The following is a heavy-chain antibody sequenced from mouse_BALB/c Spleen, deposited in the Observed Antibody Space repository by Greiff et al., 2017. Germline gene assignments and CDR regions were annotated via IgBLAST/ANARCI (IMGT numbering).Heavy chain of an antibody. CDR1: GFTFSSYA. D-gene: IGHD3-1*01. Sequence: EVKLVESGGGLVKPGGSLKLSCAASGFTFSSYAMSWVRQSPEKRLEWVAEISSGGSYTYYPDTVTGRFTISRDNAKNTLYLEMSSLRSEDTAMYYCARVARVYYAMDYWGQGTSVTVSS. V-gene: IGHV5-9-4*01. J-gene: IGHJ4*01. CDR3: ARVARVYYAMDY. CDR2: ISSGGSYT.